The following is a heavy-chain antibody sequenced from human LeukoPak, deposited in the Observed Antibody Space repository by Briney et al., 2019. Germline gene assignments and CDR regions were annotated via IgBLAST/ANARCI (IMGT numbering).Heavy chain of an antibody. CDR1: GGSFSGYY. D-gene: IGHD3-10*01. V-gene: IGHV4-34*01. Sequence: NPSETLSLTCAVYGGSFSGYYWSWIRQPPGKGLEWIGEVNHSGSITYNPSLKSRVTISVETSKNQFSLKLSSVTAADTAVYYCARAISLSGYYYYYMDVWGKRTTVTVSS. CDR3: ARAISLSGYYYYYMDV. J-gene: IGHJ6*03. CDR2: VNHSGSI.